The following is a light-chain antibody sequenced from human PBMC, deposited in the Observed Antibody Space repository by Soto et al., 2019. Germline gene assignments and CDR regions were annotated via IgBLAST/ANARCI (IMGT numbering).Light chain of an antibody. CDR2: GAF. J-gene: IGKJ2*01. V-gene: IGKV1-17*01. Sequence: DIQMTQSPSSLSASVGDRVTITCRASQAIRNDLGWFQQRPGRAPRRLIWGAFTLQSGVPSRFSGSGSGTEFTLTLSGLQPQDFATYYCLQHNSYPYTFGQGTKVEI. CDR3: LQHNSYPYT. CDR1: QAIRND.